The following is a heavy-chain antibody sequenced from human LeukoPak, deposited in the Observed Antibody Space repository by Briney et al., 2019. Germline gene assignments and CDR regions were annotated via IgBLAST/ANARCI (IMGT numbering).Heavy chain of an antibody. V-gene: IGHV3-23*01. CDR3: ARDQNYDSGFDY. CDR1: GFTFSSYA. Sequence: GGSLRLSCAASGFTFSSYAMSWVRQAPGKGLEWVSAISGSGGSTYYADSVKGRFAISRDNSKNTLYLQMNSLRAEDTAVYYCARDQNYDSGFDYWGQGTLVTVSS. D-gene: IGHD3-10*01. J-gene: IGHJ4*02. CDR2: ISGSGGST.